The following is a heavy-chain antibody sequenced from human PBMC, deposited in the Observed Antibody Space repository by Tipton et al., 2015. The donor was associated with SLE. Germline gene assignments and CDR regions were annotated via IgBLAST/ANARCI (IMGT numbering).Heavy chain of an antibody. V-gene: IGHV3-7*01. Sequence: SLRLSCAASGFSFSTYWMTWVRQAPVKGLEWVANIKQDGSEKYYVNSVKGRFTISRDNAKNSLYLQMSSLRVEDTAVYYCARGRGLGGDYWGQGTLVTVSS. CDR3: ARGRGLGGDY. D-gene: IGHD3/OR15-3a*01. J-gene: IGHJ4*02. CDR1: GFSFSTYW. CDR2: IKQDGSEK.